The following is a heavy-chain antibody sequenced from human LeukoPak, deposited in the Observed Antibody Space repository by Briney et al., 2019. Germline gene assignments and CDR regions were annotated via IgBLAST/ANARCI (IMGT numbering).Heavy chain of an antibody. D-gene: IGHD3-10*01. Sequence: SETLSLTCTVSSASITSSPYFWGWIRQSPGKGLEWIGSMSYSGTTYYNPSLKSRVTISVDTSKNQFSLKLNSVTAADTAVFYCAANSADYNTLGSSYKVWGQGTLVTVSS. CDR2: MSYSGTT. CDR1: SASITSSPYF. V-gene: IGHV4-39*01. J-gene: IGHJ4*02. CDR3: AANSADYNTLGSSYKV.